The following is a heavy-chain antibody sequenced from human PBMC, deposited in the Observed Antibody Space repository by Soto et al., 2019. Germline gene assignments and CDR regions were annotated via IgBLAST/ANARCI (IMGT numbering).Heavy chain of an antibody. Sequence: QVQLVQSGAEVKRPGASVKVSCKASGYTLTDNYMHWVREAPGQGLEWMGWINPNGGTNYAQKFQGRVTMTRHTSISTAYMELSGLRSDDTAVYHCARSLTRLTTLLDYWGQGTLVTVSS. D-gene: IGHD4-17*01. CDR2: INPNGGT. J-gene: IGHJ4*02. CDR1: GYTLTDNY. V-gene: IGHV1-2*02. CDR3: ARSLTRLTTLLDY.